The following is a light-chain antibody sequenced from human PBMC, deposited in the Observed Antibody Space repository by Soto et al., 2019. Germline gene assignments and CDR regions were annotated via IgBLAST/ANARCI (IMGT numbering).Light chain of an antibody. CDR1: QSISSSY. CDR3: QQYGSSRFT. CDR2: GAS. Sequence: EIVLTQSPGTLSLSPGERATLSCRASQSISSSYLAWYQQKPGQAPRLLVYGASSRATGTPDRFSGSGSGTDFTRTSSRLEPEDFAVYYCQQYGSSRFTFGPGTKVDIK. V-gene: IGKV3-20*01. J-gene: IGKJ3*01.